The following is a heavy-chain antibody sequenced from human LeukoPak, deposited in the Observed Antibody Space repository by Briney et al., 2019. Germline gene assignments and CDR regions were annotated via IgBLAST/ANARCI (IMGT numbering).Heavy chain of an antibody. CDR2: IGISDTTI. Sequence: PGGSLRLSCAASGFIFSDYYMSWIRQAPGKGLEWASSIGISDTTIFYADSVKGRVTISRDNTKNSLYLQMNSLRAEDTAVYYCARDRTLWELLREGAYTPPSLGYWGQGTLVTVSS. D-gene: IGHD1-26*01. J-gene: IGHJ4*02. CDR3: ARDRTLWELLREGAYTPPSLGY. V-gene: IGHV3-11*04. CDR1: GFIFSDYY.